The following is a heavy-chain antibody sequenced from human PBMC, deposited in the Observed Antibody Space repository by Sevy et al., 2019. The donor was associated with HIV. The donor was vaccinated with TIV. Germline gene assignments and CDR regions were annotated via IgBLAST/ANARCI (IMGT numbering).Heavy chain of an antibody. J-gene: IGHJ4*02. CDR3: AKQANWAIDY. CDR1: GFTFSSFW. D-gene: IGHD3-16*01. Sequence: GGSLRLSCAVSGFTFSSFWMSWVRQAPGKGLEWVANIKQDGREKYYVDTVKGRFTISRENAKNSLYLQMNSLRAEDAAMYYCAKQANWAIDYWGQGTLVTVSS. V-gene: IGHV3-7*01. CDR2: IKQDGREK.